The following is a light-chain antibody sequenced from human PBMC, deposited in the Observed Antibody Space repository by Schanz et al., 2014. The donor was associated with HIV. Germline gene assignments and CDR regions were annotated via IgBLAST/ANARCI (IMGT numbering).Light chain of an antibody. Sequence: QSALTQPPSASGSPGQSVTISCTGTSRDIGGYNYVSWYQQHPGKAPKIMIYEVSKRPSGVPDRFSGSKSGNTASLTISGLQAEDEADYYCSSYTSSTSVVFGGGTKVTVL. V-gene: IGLV2-8*01. CDR3: SSYTSSTSVV. CDR1: SRDIGGYNY. CDR2: EVS. J-gene: IGLJ2*01.